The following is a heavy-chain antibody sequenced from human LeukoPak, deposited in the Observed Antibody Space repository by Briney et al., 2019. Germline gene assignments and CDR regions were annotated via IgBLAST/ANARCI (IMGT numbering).Heavy chain of an antibody. J-gene: IGHJ4*02. CDR2: INHSGNT. CDR1: GGSFSGYY. V-gene: IGHV4-34*01. Sequence: RTSETLSLTCAVYGGSFSGYYWSWIRQPPGKGLEWIGEINHSGNTNYNPSLKSRVTISVDTSKKQFSLKLSSVTAADTAVYYCARRYDFWSGYPPPLDYWGQGTLVTVSS. CDR3: ARRYDFWSGYPPPLDY. D-gene: IGHD3-3*01.